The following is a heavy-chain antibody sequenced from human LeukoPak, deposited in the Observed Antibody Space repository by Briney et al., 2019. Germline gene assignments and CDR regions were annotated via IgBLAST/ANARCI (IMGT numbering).Heavy chain of an antibody. Sequence: ASVKVSCKASGYTFTGYYIHWVRQAPGQGLEWMGWINPNSGGTNFAQKFQGRVTMTRGTSISTAYMELSRLRSDDTAVYYCARASASFGGVIEDYWGQGTLVTVSS. V-gene: IGHV1-2*02. CDR2: INPNSGGT. D-gene: IGHD3-16*02. J-gene: IGHJ4*02. CDR1: GYTFTGYY. CDR3: ARASASFGGVIEDY.